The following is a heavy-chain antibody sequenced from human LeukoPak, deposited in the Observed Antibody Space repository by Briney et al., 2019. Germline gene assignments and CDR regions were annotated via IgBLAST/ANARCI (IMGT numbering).Heavy chain of an antibody. CDR2: NSGSGGST. D-gene: IGHD2-15*01. J-gene: IGHJ4*02. Sequence: QPGGSLRLSCAPSGFTFSSHAMSWVRQAPGKGLEWVSGNSGSGGSTYYADSVKGRFTISRDNSKNTLYLQMRSLRVEDTAVYYCAKDRGVVVGEFDCWGQGTLVTVSS. V-gene: IGHV3-23*01. CDR3: AKDRGVVVGEFDC. CDR1: GFTFSSHA.